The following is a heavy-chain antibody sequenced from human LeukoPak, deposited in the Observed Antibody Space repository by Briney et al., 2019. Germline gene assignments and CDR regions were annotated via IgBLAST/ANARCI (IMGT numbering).Heavy chain of an antibody. CDR3: AREAAVGTGGFDY. CDR1: GGSISAYY. J-gene: IGHJ4*02. D-gene: IGHD6-13*01. Sequence: SETLSLTCTVSGGSISAYYWSWIRQPPGKGLEWIGYIYNSGSANYNPSPQSRVTILIDTSKKQFSLKVSSVTAADTAVYYCAREAAVGTGGFDYWGQGTLVTVSS. V-gene: IGHV4-59*01. CDR2: IYNSGSA.